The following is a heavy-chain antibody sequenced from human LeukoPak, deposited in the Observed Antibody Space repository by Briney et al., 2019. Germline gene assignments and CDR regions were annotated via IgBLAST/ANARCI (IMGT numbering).Heavy chain of an antibody. J-gene: IGHJ4*02. CDR2: IHDSGST. CDR1: GASITSTYW. CDR3: AMLFGGGY. V-gene: IGHV4-4*02. D-gene: IGHD3-10*01. Sequence: SETLSLTCAVSGASITSTYWSTWVRQAPGKGLEWIGEIHDSGSTNYNPSLKSRVTVSVDKSRNQFSLNLTSVTAADTAVYYCAMLFGGGYWGQGTLVTVFS.